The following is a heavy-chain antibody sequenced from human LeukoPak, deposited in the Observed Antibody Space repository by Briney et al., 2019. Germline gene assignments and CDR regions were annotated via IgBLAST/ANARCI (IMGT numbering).Heavy chain of an antibody. D-gene: IGHD2-2*01. J-gene: IGHJ5*02. CDR3: ARADCSSSTCYLRRSWFDP. V-gene: IGHV3-74*01. Sequence: QSGGSLRLSCAASGFTFSRYWMHWARQAPGKGLVWVSHIKTDGSTTSYADSVKGRFTVSRDNAKNSLYLEMNSLRAEDTAVYYCARADCSSSTCYLRRSWFDPWGQGTLVTVSS. CDR1: GFTFSRYW. CDR2: IKTDGSTT.